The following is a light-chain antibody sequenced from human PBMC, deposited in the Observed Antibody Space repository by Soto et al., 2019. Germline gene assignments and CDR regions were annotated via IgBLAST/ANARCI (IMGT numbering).Light chain of an antibody. Sequence: QPVLTQSPSASASLGASVKLTCTLSSGHSSYAIAWHQQQPEKGPRYLMKLNSDGSHNKGDGIPDRFSGSSSGAERYLTISSLQSEDEADYYCQTCGTGIHWVFGGGTKVTVL. J-gene: IGLJ3*02. CDR1: SGHSSYA. CDR2: LNSDGSH. V-gene: IGLV4-69*01. CDR3: QTCGTGIHWV.